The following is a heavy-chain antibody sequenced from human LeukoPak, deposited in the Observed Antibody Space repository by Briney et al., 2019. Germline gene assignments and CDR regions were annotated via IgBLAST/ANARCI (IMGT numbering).Heavy chain of an antibody. V-gene: IGHV4-59*01. Sequence: SETLSLTCTVSGGSISSYYWSWIRQPPGKGLEWIGYIYYSGSTNYNPSLKSRVTISVDTSKNQFSLKLGSVTAADTAVYYCARVIGSTVTTYYYYMDVWGKGTTVTVSS. CDR3: ARVIGSTVTTYYYYMDV. CDR2: IYYSGST. D-gene: IGHD4-11*01. J-gene: IGHJ6*03. CDR1: GGSISSYY.